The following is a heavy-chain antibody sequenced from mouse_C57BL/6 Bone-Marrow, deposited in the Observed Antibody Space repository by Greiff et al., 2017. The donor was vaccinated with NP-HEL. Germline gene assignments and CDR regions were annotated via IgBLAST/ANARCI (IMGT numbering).Heavy chain of an antibody. D-gene: IGHD4-1*01. CDR2: IHPNSRST. J-gene: IGHJ4*01. CDR3: ARPNWDGGAMDY. V-gene: IGHV1-64*01. CDR1: GYTFTSYW. Sequence: VQLQQPGAELVKPGASVKLSCKASGYTFTSYWMHWVKQRPGQGLEWIGMIHPNSRSTNYNEKFKSKATLTVDKSSSTAYMQLSSLTSEDSAVYYCARPNWDGGAMDYWGQGTSVTVSS.